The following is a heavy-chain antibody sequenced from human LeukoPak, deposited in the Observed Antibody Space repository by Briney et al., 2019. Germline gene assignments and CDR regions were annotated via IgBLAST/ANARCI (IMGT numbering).Heavy chain of an antibody. CDR1: GFTFSSYG. Sequence: GGSLRLSCAASGFTFSSYGMSWVRQAPGKGLEWVSGISWNSGSIGYADSVKGRFTISRDNAKNSLYLQMNSLRAEDTALYYCAKGDYYDSRGGNYFDYWGQGTLVTVSS. V-gene: IGHV3-9*01. CDR3: AKGDYYDSRGGNYFDY. D-gene: IGHD3-22*01. J-gene: IGHJ4*02. CDR2: ISWNSGSI.